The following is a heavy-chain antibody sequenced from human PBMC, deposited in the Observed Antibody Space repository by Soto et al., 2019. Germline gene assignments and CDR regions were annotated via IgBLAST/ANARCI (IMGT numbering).Heavy chain of an antibody. V-gene: IGHV4-34*01. Sequence: SETLSLTCAVYGGSFSGYYWIWIRQPPGKGLEWIGEINHSGSTNYNPSLKSRVTISVDTSKNQFSLKLSSVTAADTAVYYCARVSWYSSGSLDYWGQGTLVTVSS. J-gene: IGHJ4*02. D-gene: IGHD6-19*01. CDR2: INHSGST. CDR1: GGSFSGYY. CDR3: ARVSWYSSGSLDY.